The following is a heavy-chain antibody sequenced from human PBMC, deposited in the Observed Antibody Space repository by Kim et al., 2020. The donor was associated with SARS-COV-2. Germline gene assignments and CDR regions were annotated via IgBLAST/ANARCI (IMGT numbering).Heavy chain of an antibody. V-gene: IGHV3-21*01. D-gene: IGHD3-22*01. Sequence: GGSLRLSCAASGFTFSSYSMNWVRQAPGKGLEWVSSISSSSSYIYYADSVKGRFTISRDNAKNSLYLQMNSLRAEDTAVYYCARDYDSSGYYLGHYYYGMDVWGQGTTVTVSS. CDR2: ISSSSSYI. J-gene: IGHJ6*02. CDR3: ARDYDSSGYYLGHYYYGMDV. CDR1: GFTFSSYS.